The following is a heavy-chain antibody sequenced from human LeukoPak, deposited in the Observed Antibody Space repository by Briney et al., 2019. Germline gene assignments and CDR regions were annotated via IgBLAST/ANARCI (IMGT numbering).Heavy chain of an antibody. CDR3: ARSGGPSHRDTAMPYEGCDP. Sequence: ASVKVSCKASGGTFSSYAISWVRQAPGQGLEWKGRIIPIFGTANYAQKFQGRVTITTDESTSTAYMELSSLRSEDTAVYYCARSGGPSHRDTAMPYEGCDPWGQGTLVTVSS. D-gene: IGHD5-18*01. CDR1: GGTFSSYA. J-gene: IGHJ5*02. CDR2: IIPIFGTA. V-gene: IGHV1-69*05.